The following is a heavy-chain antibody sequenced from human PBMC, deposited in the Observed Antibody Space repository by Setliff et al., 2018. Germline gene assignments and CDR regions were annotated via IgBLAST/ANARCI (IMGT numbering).Heavy chain of an antibody. Sequence: GGSLRLSCAASGFTFSDYYMTWIRQAPGKGLEWVSYISRGGNTIYYADSVKDRFTISSDNARDSLFLQMNTLGAEDTAVYYCAREVLGAPSAFDIWGQGTMVTVSS. V-gene: IGHV3-11*04. J-gene: IGHJ3*02. CDR3: AREVLGAPSAFDI. CDR1: GFTFSDYY. D-gene: IGHD1-26*01. CDR2: ISRGGNTI.